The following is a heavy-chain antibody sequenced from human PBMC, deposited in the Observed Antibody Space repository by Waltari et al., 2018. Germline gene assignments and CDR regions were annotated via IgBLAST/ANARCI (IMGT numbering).Heavy chain of an antibody. D-gene: IGHD1-26*01. J-gene: IGHJ4*02. CDR2: IHGSGKT. Sequence: QLQLQQSGPGLVKPSESLSLTCAVSGDSVSNNYWWGWVRQPPGKGLEWIGQIHGSGKTNYKPSLESRVTVSMDTSNNQFSLKVTSPTAADTAVYYCARDRGRGLYLDSWGQGTLVTVSP. CDR3: ARDRGRGLYLDS. V-gene: IGHV4-4*02. CDR1: GDSVSNNYW.